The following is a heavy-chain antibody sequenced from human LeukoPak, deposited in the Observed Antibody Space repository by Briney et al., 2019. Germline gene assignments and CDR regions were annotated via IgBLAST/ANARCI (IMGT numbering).Heavy chain of an antibody. D-gene: IGHD2-15*01. J-gene: IGHJ6*02. CDR2: ISGSGGST. CDR1: GFTFSSYA. CDR3: AKELVAGPHYYYGMDV. V-gene: IGHV3-23*01. Sequence: GGSLRLSCAASGFTFSSYAMSWVRQAPGKGLEWVSAISGSGGSTYYADSVKGRFTISRDNSKNTLYLQMNSLRAEDTAVYYCAKELVAGPHYYYGMDVWGQGTTVTVSS.